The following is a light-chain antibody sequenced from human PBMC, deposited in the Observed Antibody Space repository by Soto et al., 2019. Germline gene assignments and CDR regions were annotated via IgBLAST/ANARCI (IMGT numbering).Light chain of an antibody. CDR2: DAS. CDR3: QQRSDWPST. J-gene: IGKJ4*01. V-gene: IGKV3-11*01. Sequence: DIVLTQSPAPLSLSPGERATLSCRASQSVSRYLAWYQQKHGQAPRLLIYDASNRATGIPARFSGSGSGTDFTLTSSSLEPEDFAAYFCQQRSDWPSTFGGGTKVEI. CDR1: QSVSRY.